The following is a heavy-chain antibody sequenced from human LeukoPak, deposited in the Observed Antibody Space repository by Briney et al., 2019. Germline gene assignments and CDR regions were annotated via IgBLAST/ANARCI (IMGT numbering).Heavy chain of an antibody. V-gene: IGHV5-51*01. J-gene: IGHJ3*02. CDR1: GYSFTSYW. CDR2: IYPGDSDT. D-gene: IGHD3-22*01. CDR3: ASGDSSGYYSATTAFDI. Sequence: GESLKISCKGSGYSFTSYWIGWVRPMPGKGLEWMGIIYPGDSDTRYSPSFQGQVTISADKSISTAYLQWSSLKASDTAMYYCASGDSSGYYSATTAFDIWGQGTMVTVSS.